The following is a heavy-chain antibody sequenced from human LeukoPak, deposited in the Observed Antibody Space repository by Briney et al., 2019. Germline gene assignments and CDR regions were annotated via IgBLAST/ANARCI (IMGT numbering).Heavy chain of an antibody. Sequence: GASVKVSCKASGYTFTNYGISWVRQAPGQGLEWMGWISAYNGHTKYAQKVQGRVTMTRDTSTSTAYMELRSLRSDDTAVYYCAGGRYCSNGVCYTSTYMDVWGKGTTVTVSS. D-gene: IGHD2-8*01. J-gene: IGHJ6*03. CDR3: AGGRYCSNGVCYTSTYMDV. CDR1: GYTFTNYG. V-gene: IGHV1-18*01. CDR2: ISAYNGHT.